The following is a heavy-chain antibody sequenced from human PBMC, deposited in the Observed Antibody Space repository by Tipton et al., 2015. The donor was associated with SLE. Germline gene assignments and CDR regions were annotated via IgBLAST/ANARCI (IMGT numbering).Heavy chain of an antibody. CDR3: ARDARHLVYFDF. Sequence: SLRLSCTGYGFTFSYYSMNWVRQAPGKGLEWVSSISSNSSYIYYGDSVKGRFTISRDNAKNSLYLQMNSLRAEDTAVYYCARDARHLVYFDFWGLGTLVSVSS. V-gene: IGHV3-21*01. CDR2: ISSNSSYI. CDR1: GFTFSYYS. D-gene: IGHD6-6*01. J-gene: IGHJ4*02.